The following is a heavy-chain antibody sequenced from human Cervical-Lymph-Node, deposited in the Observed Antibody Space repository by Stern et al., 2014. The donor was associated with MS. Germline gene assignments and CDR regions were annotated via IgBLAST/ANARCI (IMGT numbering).Heavy chain of an antibody. D-gene: IGHD3-22*01. Sequence: EVQLVQSGAEVKKPGGSPKIACKGSGYSFSSYWIAWVRQMPGKGLEWMGMIFPSDSATRDSPAFEGQVTISVDKSTSNASLHRTRLKASDTATYYCGREGASTAGLLGFWGQGTQVIVS. CDR2: IFPSDSAT. CDR1: GYSFSSYW. CDR3: GREGASTAGLLGF. V-gene: IGHV5-51*01. J-gene: IGHJ4*02.